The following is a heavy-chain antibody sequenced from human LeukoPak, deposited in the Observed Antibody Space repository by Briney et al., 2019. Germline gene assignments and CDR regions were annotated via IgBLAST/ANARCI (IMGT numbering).Heavy chain of an antibody. CDR1: GFTFDDYA. Sequence: PGGSLRLSCAASGFTFDDYAMHWVRQAPGKGLEWVSGISWNTGSIGYADSVKGRFTISRDNAKNSLYLQMNSLRTEDTALYYCAKGSAMVTDLPFFDYWGQGTLVTVSS. D-gene: IGHD5-18*01. V-gene: IGHV3-9*01. J-gene: IGHJ4*02. CDR2: ISWNTGSI. CDR3: AKGSAMVTDLPFFDY.